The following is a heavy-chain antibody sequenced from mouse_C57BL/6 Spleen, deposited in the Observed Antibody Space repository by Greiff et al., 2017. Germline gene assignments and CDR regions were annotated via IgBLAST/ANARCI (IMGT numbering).Heavy chain of an antibody. CDR2: INPNNGGT. Sequence: VQLQQSGPELVKPGASVKIPCKASGYTFTDYNMDWVKQSHGQSLEWIGDINPNNGGTIYNQKFKGKATLTVDKSSSTAYMGLRSLTSEDTAVYYCARSSSYLYYFDYWGQGTTLTVSS. CDR3: ARSSSYLYYFDY. J-gene: IGHJ2*01. CDR1: GYTFTDYN. V-gene: IGHV1-18*01. D-gene: IGHD1-1*01.